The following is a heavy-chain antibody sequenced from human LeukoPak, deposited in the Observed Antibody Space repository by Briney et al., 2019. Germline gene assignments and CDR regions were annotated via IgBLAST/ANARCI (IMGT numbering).Heavy chain of an antibody. CDR2: IKEDGSEK. D-gene: IGHD2-2*01. Sequence: PGGSLRLSCAASGFTFSSYWMSWVRQAPGKGLEWVANIKEDGSEKYYVDSVRGRFTIAGDNAKNSQFLQMNSLRVEDTAVYYCAKLPPGSSRYYMDVWGKGTTVTVSS. CDR1: GFTFSSYW. V-gene: IGHV3-7*01. J-gene: IGHJ6*03. CDR3: AKLPPGSSRYYMDV.